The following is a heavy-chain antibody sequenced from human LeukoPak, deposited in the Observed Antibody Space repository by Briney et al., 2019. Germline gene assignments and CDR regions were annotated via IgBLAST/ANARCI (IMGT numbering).Heavy chain of an antibody. D-gene: IGHD2-21*01. V-gene: IGHV4-31*03. CDR1: GGSISTGGYY. Sequence: KTSETLSLTCTVSGGSISTGGYYWSWIRQFPGKGLQWIGYLDDSGSTRYNPSLKSRVALSSDTSKNQFSLRLRSATAADTAMYYCVTYRAGDINWFDPWGQGILVTVSS. CDR2: LDDSGST. J-gene: IGHJ5*02. CDR3: VTYRAGDINWFDP.